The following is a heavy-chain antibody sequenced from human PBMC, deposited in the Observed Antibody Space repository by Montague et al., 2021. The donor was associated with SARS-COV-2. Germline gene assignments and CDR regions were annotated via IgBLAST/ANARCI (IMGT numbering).Heavy chain of an antibody. CDR1: DGSFSDYS. D-gene: IGHD3-10*01. CDR3: ARVHPLWFGELLLDYYYYYGMDV. V-gene: IGHV4-34*01. Sequence: SETLSLTCAVYDGSFSDYSWTWIRQPPGKGLEWIGEINHRGSTNYNPSLKSRVTISVDTSKNQSSLKMTSVTAADTAVYYCARVHPLWFGELLLDYYYYYGMDVWGQGTTVTVSS. J-gene: IGHJ6*02. CDR2: INHRGST.